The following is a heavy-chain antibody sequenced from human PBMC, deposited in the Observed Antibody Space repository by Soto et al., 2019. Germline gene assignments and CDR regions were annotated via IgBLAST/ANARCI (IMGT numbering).Heavy chain of an antibody. CDR2: FSVSGGST. V-gene: IGHV3-23*01. J-gene: IGHJ4*02. D-gene: IGHD2-2*01. Sequence: GGFLRLSCAASGFTFSSYAMSWVRQAPGKGLEWVSAFSVSGGSTYYAGSVKGRFTISRDNSKNTLYLQMNSLTAEDTAVYYCAKEGGAYCSSTSCRPYYFDYWGQGALVTVSS. CDR3: AKEGGAYCSSTSCRPYYFDY. CDR1: GFTFSSYA.